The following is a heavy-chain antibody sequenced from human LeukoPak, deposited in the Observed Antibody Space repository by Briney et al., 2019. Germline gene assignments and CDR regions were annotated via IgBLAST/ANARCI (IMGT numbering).Heavy chain of an antibody. CDR2: ISGDGSVT. CDR3: ARYSSSSGGPSYYLDY. D-gene: IGHD6-6*01. V-gene: IGHV3-74*01. Sequence: SGGSLRLSCKASGFTLRNYWMHWVRQVPGKRLVWVSRISGDGSVTNYADSVQGRFTISRDNAKNILYLQINSLRSEDTVVYYCARYSSSSGGPSYYLDYWGRGTLVTVSS. CDR1: GFTLRNYW. J-gene: IGHJ4*01.